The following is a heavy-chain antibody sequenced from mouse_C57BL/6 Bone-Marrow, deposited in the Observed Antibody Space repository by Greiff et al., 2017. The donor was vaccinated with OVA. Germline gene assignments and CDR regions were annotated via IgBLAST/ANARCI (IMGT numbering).Heavy chain of an antibody. V-gene: IGHV5-17*01. CDR1: GFTFSDYG. CDR3: ASYDYDGCYYAMDY. D-gene: IGHD2-4*01. CDR2: ISSGSSTI. J-gene: IGHJ4*01. Sequence: EVQRVESGGGLVKPGGSLKLSCAASGFTFSDYGMHWVRQAPEKGLEWVAYISSGSSTIYYADTVKGRFTISRDNAKNTLFLQMTRLRSEDTAVYYCASYDYDGCYYAMDYWGQGTSVTVSS.